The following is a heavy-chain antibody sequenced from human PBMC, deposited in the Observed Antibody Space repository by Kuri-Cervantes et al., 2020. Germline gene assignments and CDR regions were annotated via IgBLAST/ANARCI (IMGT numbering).Heavy chain of an antibody. V-gene: IGHV3-74*01. J-gene: IGHJ4*02. D-gene: IGHD3-22*01. Sequence: GGSLRLSCAVSGFTVSSNYMSWVRQAPGKGLVWVSRINTDGSSTTYADSVKGRFTISRDNAENTLYLQMNSLRVEDTAVYYCAKNHHYDSADYWGQGALVTVSS. CDR2: INTDGSST. CDR3: AKNHHYDSADY. CDR1: GFTVSSNY.